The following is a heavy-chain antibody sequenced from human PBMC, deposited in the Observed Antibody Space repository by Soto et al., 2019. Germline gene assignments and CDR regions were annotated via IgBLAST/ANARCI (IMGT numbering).Heavy chain of an antibody. D-gene: IGHD1-1*01. V-gene: IGHV3-53*01. Sequence: DVQLVESGGGLIQPGESLRLSCAAFGLNISGKKYVAWFRQAPGKGVEWVSALYDVDGSFYADSVTGRFTTSSDSSKTTVYLQMNDLRPDDTAVYYCATWHEREHAFDVWGQGTTVTISS. CDR3: ATWHEREHAFDV. CDR2: LYDVDGS. J-gene: IGHJ3*01. CDR1: GLNISGKKY.